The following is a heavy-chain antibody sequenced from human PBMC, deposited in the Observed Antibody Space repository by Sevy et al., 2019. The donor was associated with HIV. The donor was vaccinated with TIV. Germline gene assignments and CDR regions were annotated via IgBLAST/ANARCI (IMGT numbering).Heavy chain of an antibody. CDR1: GFTFSSYW. Sequence: GGSLRLSCAASGFTFSSYWMHWVRQAPGKGLVWVARIKSDGSSTRYSDFVKGRFTISRDNAKNTLYLQMNSLRAGDMGAYYCTRVPGDGYNAPSFDYWGRGTLVTVSS. D-gene: IGHD5-12*01. CDR2: IKSDGSST. V-gene: IGHV3-74*01. CDR3: TRVPGDGYNAPSFDY. J-gene: IGHJ4*02.